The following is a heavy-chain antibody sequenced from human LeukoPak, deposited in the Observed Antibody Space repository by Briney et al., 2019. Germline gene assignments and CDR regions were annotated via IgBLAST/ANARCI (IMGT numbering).Heavy chain of an antibody. V-gene: IGHV3-23*01. J-gene: IGHJ4*02. CDR3: AKESGPLGAPLYDY. D-gene: IGHD4/OR15-4a*01. CDR2: ISDNGGGA. CDR1: GYIFRNYA. Sequence: PGGSLRLSCGASGYIFRNYAMSWVRQAQGEGRKWVAGISDNGGGAYYAESLKGRFTISRDNSKNMLYLQMNSLRVEDTAVYYCAKESGPLGAPLYDYWGRGILVTASS.